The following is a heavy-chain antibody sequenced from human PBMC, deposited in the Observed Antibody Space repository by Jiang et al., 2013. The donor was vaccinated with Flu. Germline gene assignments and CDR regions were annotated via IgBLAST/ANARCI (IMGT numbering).Heavy chain of an antibody. Sequence: NSGGTNYAQKFQGRVTMTRDTSISTAYMELSRLRSDDTAVYYCARDLGSSGWYALGSFDYWGQGTLVTVSS. CDR2: NSGGT. J-gene: IGHJ4*02. V-gene: IGHV1-2*02. D-gene: IGHD6-19*01. CDR3: ARDLGSSGWYALGSFDY.